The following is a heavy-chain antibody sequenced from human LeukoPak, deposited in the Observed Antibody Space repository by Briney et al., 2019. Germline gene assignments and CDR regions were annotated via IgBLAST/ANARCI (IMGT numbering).Heavy chain of an antibody. Sequence: GGSLRLSCSASGCTFSRYAMHWVRQAPGKGLEYVSAISSNGGSTYYADSVKGRFTISRDNSRNTLHLQMSSLRVEDTAVYYCVKDSSSGSYFDYWGQGTLVTVSS. D-gene: IGHD3-10*01. CDR2: ISSNGGST. J-gene: IGHJ4*02. CDR3: VKDSSSGSYFDY. CDR1: GCTFSRYA. V-gene: IGHV3-64D*06.